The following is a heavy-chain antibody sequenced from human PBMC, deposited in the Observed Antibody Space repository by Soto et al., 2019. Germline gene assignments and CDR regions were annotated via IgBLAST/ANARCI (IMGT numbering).Heavy chain of an antibody. CDR2: IRSETYGGTP. CDR3: TRYYYASSGYYVY. V-gene: IGHV3-49*04. D-gene: IGHD3-22*01. J-gene: IGHJ4*02. Sequence: GVLSLSCTGSGFNFGNYAMSWVRQAPGKGPEWVGFIRSETYGGTPDYAASLRGRFTISRDDSKSIAYLEINSLQTDDTAVYYCTRYYYASSGYYVYWGQGTLVTVSS. CDR1: GFNFGNYA.